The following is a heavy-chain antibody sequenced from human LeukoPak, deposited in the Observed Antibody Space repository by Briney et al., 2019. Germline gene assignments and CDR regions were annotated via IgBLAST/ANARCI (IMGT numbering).Heavy chain of an antibody. D-gene: IGHD7-27*01. CDR1: GFSLNTSGMC. CDR2: IDWDDDK. CDR3: ARSPLGTDAFDI. Sequence: SGPALVKPTQTLTLTCTFSGFSLNTSGMCMNWIRQPPGMALEWLARIDWDDDKYYTTSLKTRLTISKDTSKNQVVLTMTNMDPVDTATYYCARSPLGTDAFDIWGQGTMVTVSS. J-gene: IGHJ3*02. V-gene: IGHV2-70*11.